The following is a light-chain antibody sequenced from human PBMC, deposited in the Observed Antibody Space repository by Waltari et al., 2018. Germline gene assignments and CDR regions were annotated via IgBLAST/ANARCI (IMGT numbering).Light chain of an antibody. CDR1: QGISTW. V-gene: IGKV1-12*01. CDR2: AAS. J-gene: IGKJ4*01. Sequence: DIQMTQSPSSVSASVGDRVTITWRASQGISTWLGWYQQKPGKAPKPLIYAASSLQSGVPSRFSGSGSGTEFTLTISSLQPEDFATYYCQQANSLPLFGGGTKVEIK. CDR3: QQANSLPL.